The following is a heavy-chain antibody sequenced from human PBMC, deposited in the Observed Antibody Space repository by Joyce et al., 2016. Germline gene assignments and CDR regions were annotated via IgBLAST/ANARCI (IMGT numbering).Heavy chain of an antibody. D-gene: IGHD3-16*02. J-gene: IGHJ4*02. CDR3: ARLENYYDYGWGSYRHSGYFDY. CDR2: IYPGDSDS. CDR1: GYSFTSYW. V-gene: IGHV5-51*01. Sequence: EVQLLQSGAEVKKPGTSLKISCKASGYSFTSYWIGWVRQMPGKGPEWMGIIYPGDSDSKYSPSFQGQVTFSVDKSTTTAYLQWSSLKASDSAMYYCARLENYYDYGWGSYRHSGYFDYWGQGTLVTVSS.